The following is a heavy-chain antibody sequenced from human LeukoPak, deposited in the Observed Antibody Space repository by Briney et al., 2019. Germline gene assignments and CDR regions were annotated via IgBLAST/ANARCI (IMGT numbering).Heavy chain of an antibody. CDR2: ISWNSGSI. D-gene: IGHD6-13*01. V-gene: IGHV3-9*01. CDR3: AKDRKSSSSWYVGFDY. Sequence: GGSLRLSCAASGFTFDDYAMHWVREAPGTGLEWVSGISWNSGSIGYADSVKGRFTISRDNAKNSLYLQMNSLRAEDTALYYCAKDRKSSSSWYVGFDYWGQGTLVTVSS. J-gene: IGHJ4*02. CDR1: GFTFDDYA.